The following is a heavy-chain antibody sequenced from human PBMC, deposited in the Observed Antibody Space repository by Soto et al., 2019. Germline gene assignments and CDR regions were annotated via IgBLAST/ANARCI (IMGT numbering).Heavy chain of an antibody. CDR2: IIPIFGTA. V-gene: IGHV1-69*13. CDR3: ARGGYDSSGYYWDYFDY. Sequence: GASVKVSCKASGCTFSSYAISWVRQAPGQGLEWMGGIIPIFGTANYAQKFQGRVTITADESTSTAYMELSSLRSEDTAVYYCARGGYDSSGYYWDYFDYWGQGTLVTVSS. CDR1: GCTFSSYA. D-gene: IGHD3-22*01. J-gene: IGHJ4*02.